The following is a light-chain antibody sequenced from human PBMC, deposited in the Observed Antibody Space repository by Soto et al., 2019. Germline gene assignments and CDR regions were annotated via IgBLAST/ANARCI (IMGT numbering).Light chain of an antibody. Sequence: QSALTQPASVSGSPGQSITISCTGTSSDVGGYNYVSWYQQHPGKAPKLMIYEVSNRPSGVSNRFSGSKSGNTASLTISGLQAEDEAEYYCSSYTNSSTLVFGGGTKLTV. CDR3: SSYTNSSTLV. CDR2: EVS. CDR1: SSDVGGYNY. V-gene: IGLV2-14*01. J-gene: IGLJ3*02.